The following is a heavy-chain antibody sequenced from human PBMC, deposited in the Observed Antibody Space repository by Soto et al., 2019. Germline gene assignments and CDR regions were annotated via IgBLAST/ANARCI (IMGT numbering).Heavy chain of an antibody. V-gene: IGHV3-23*01. Sequence: GGSLRLSCAASGFTFSSYAMSWVRQAPGKGLEWVSAISGSGGSTYYADCVKGRFTISRDNSKNTLYLQMNSLRAEDTAVYYCAKPDSSSWHFDYWGQGTLVTVSS. D-gene: IGHD6-13*01. CDR1: GFTFSSYA. CDR3: AKPDSSSWHFDY. CDR2: ISGSGGST. J-gene: IGHJ4*02.